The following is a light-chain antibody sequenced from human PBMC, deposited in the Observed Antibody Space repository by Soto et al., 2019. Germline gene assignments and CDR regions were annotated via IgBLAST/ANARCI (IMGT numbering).Light chain of an antibody. Sequence: DIQMTQSPSTLSASVGDRVTITCRASQSISSWLAWYQQKPGKAPKPLIYDASSLESGVPSRFSGSGSGTEFTLTISSLQPDDFATYYCQQYNSYPLFTFGPGTKVDIK. V-gene: IGKV1-5*01. CDR2: DAS. CDR1: QSISSW. J-gene: IGKJ3*01. CDR3: QQYNSYPLFT.